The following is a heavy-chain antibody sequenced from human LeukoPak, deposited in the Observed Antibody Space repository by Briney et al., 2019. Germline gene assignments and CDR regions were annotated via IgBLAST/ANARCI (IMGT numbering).Heavy chain of an antibody. CDR2: IYSGGST. V-gene: IGHV3-66*01. CDR1: GFTVSSDY. J-gene: IGHJ4*02. CDR3: ARDGRGSTNSYGPTEFDY. D-gene: IGHD5-18*01. Sequence: GGSLRLSCAASGFTVSSDYMSWVRQAPGKGLEWVSIIYSGGSTYYADSVKGRFTISRDNSKNTLYLQMNSLRAEDTAVYYCARDGRGSTNSYGPTEFDYWGQGTLVTVSS.